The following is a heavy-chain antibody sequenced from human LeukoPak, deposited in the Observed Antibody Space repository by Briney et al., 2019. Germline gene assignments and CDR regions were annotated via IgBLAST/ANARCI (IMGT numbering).Heavy chain of an antibody. CDR3: ARVGSSGWSTFDY. Sequence: PGGSLRLSCAASGFTFSEYYMDWVRQAPGKGLEWVGRTGNKANSYTTEYAASVKGRFTISRDDLKNSLYLQMNSLKTEDTAVYYCARVGSSGWSTFDYWGQGTLVTVSS. V-gene: IGHV3-72*01. CDR1: GFTFSEYY. D-gene: IGHD6-19*01. CDR2: TGNKANSYTT. J-gene: IGHJ4*02.